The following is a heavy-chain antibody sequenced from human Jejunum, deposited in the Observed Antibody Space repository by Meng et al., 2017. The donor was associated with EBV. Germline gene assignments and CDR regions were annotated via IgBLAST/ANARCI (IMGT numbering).Heavy chain of an antibody. CDR1: GFTFSSYG. CDR2: VSNDGSIK. Sequence: QGQLVESGGGVVQTGMSLRLSCAASGFTFSSYGIHWVRQAPGKGLEWVAGVSNDGSIKYYADSVKGQFTISKDNSKNTVYLQMSSRAEDTAVYYCARWNGNYKVGFYMDDWGQGTLVTVSS. J-gene: IGHJ4*02. V-gene: IGHV3-30*03. CDR3: ARWNGNYKVGFYMDD. D-gene: IGHD1-7*01.